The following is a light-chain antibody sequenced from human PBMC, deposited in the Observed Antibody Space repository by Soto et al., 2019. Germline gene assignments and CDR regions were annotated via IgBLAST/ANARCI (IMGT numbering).Light chain of an antibody. Sequence: QSALTQPRSVSGSPGQSVTISCTGTSSDVGRYNYVSWYQQHPGKAPKFMIYDVSERPSGVTDRFSGSKSGDTASLTISGLQVEDEADYYCCSYAGSYSWVFGGGTKLTVL. CDR1: SSDVGRYNY. J-gene: IGLJ3*02. CDR3: CSYAGSYSWV. CDR2: DVS. V-gene: IGLV2-11*01.